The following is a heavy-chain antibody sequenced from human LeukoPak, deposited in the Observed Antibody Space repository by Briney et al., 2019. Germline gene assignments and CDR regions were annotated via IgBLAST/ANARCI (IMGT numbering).Heavy chain of an antibody. J-gene: IGHJ6*02. CDR2: INHSGST. Sequence: SETLSLTCAVYGGSFSGYYWSWIRQPPGKGLEWIGEINHSGSTNYNPSLRSRVTISVDTSKNQFSLKLSSVTAADTAVYYCARRGVGIVVVPAAITGGYYYYGMDVWGQGTTVTVSS. D-gene: IGHD2-2*01. CDR1: GGSFSGYY. CDR3: ARRGVGIVVVPAAITGGYYYYGMDV. V-gene: IGHV4-34*01.